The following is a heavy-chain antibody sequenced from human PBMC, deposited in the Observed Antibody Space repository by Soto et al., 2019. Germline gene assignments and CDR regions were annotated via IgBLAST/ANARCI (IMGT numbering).Heavy chain of an antibody. J-gene: IGHJ5*02. CDR3: ARQLPYCSGGSCYGRGWFDH. Sequence: PXESLKISCKGSEDSFTSYWIGWVRQMPGKGLEWMGIIDPGDPDTRYSPSFQGQVTISADKSISTAYLQWSSLKASDTAMYYCARQLPYCSGGSCYGRGWFDHWGQGTLVTVSS. D-gene: IGHD2-15*01. CDR2: IDPGDPDT. V-gene: IGHV5-51*01. CDR1: EDSFTSYW.